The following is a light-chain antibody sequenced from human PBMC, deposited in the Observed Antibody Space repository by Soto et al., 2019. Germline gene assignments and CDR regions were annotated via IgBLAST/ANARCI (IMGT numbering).Light chain of an antibody. CDR2: KAS. V-gene: IGKV1-5*03. CDR1: QTISSW. Sequence: LPMTPSPSTPSGSVGDRVTITCPASQTISSWLAWYQQKPGKAPKLLIYKASTLKSGVPSRFSGSGSGTEFTLTISSLQPDDFATYYCQHYNSYSEAFGQGTKVDIK. CDR3: QHYNSYSEA. J-gene: IGKJ1*01.